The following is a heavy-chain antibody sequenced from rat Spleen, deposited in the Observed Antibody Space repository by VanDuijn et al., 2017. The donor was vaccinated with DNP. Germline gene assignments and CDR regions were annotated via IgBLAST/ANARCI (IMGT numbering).Heavy chain of an antibody. CDR1: TYSITSNY. D-gene: IGHD1-11*01. J-gene: IGHJ1*01. Sequence: EVQLQESGPGLVKPSQSLSLTCSVTTYSITSNYWGWIRKFPGNKMEWMGYISYSGSTSYNPSLKSRISITRDTSKNQFFLQLNSVTTEDIATYYCARGLNYGGFGYSWYFDFWGPGTMVTVSS. V-gene: IGHV3-1*01. CDR3: ARGLNYGGFGYSWYFDF. CDR2: ISYSGST.